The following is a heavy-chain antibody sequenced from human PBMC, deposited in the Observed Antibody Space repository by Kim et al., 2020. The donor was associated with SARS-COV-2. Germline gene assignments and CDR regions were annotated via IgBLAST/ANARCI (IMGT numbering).Heavy chain of an antibody. Sequence: SETLSLTCAVYGGSFSGYYWSWIRQPPGKGLEWIGEINHSGSTNYNPSLKSRVTISVDTSKNQFSLKLSSVTAADTAVYYCARALYRIAVVFRRSVWFDP. J-gene: IGHJ5*02. CDR3: ARALYRIAVVFRRSVWFDP. D-gene: IGHD6-19*01. CDR1: GGSFSGYY. V-gene: IGHV4-34*01. CDR2: INHSGST.